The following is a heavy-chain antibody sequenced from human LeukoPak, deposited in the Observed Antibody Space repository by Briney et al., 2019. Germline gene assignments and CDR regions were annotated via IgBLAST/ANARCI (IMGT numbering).Heavy chain of an antibody. Sequence: QPPRSLRLSCSASGFTFSSYAMSWVRQAPGKGLEWVSAISGSGGSTYYADSVKGRFTISRDNSKNTLYLQMNSLRAEDTAVYYCAKDSHRGYFDYWGQGTLVTVSS. J-gene: IGHJ4*02. CDR1: GFTFSSYA. V-gene: IGHV3-23*01. CDR2: ISGSGGST. CDR3: AKDSHRGYFDY.